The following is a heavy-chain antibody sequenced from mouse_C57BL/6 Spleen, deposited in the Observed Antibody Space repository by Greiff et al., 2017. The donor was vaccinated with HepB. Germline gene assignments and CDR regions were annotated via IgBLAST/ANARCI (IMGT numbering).Heavy chain of an antibody. D-gene: IGHD2-4*01. Sequence: QVHVKQSGAELVKPGASVKLSCKASGYTFTSYWMHWVKQRPGQGLEWIGMIHPNSGSTNYNEKFKSKATLTVDKSSSTAYMQLSSLTSEDSAVYYCAREGDYGGYAMDYWGQGTSVTVSS. CDR2: IHPNSGST. V-gene: IGHV1-64*01. J-gene: IGHJ4*01. CDR3: AREGDYGGYAMDY. CDR1: GYTFTSYW.